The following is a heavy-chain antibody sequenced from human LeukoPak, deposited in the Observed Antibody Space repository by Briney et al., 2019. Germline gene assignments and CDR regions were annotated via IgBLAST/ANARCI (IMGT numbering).Heavy chain of an antibody. CDR2: ISAYNGNT. CDR3: ARLVVVAATSVCWFDP. D-gene: IGHD2-15*01. CDR1: GYTFTSYG. Sequence: ASVKVSCKASGYTFTSYGISWVRQAPGQGLEWMGWISAYNGNTNYAQKLQGRVTMTTDTSTSTAYMELRSLRSDDTAVYYCARLVVVAATSVCWFDPWGQGTLVTVSS. V-gene: IGHV1-18*01. J-gene: IGHJ5*02.